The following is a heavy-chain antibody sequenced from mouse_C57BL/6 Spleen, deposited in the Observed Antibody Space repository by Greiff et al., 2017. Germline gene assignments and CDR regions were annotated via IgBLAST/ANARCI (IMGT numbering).Heavy chain of an antibody. D-gene: IGHD1-1*01. CDR2: INPNNGGT. Sequence: EVQLQQSGPELVKPGASVKIPCKASGYTFTDYNMDWVKQSHGKSLEWIGDINPNNGGTIYNQKFKGKATLTVDKSSSTAYMELRSLTSEDTAVYYCARLVYYYGSSPWFAYWGQGTLFTVSA. J-gene: IGHJ3*01. V-gene: IGHV1-18*01. CDR1: GYTFTDYN. CDR3: ARLVYYYGSSPWFAY.